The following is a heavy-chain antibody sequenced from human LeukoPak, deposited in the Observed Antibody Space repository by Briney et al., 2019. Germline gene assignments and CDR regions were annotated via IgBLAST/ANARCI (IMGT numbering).Heavy chain of an antibody. Sequence: GGSLRLSCAASGFTFSSYSMNWVRQAPGKGLEWVSYFGFSADIQSYADSVKGRFTISRDNAKSSLYLQMNSLRAEDTAVYSCARDYNWGFDYWGQGILVTVSS. J-gene: IGHJ4*02. V-gene: IGHV3-48*01. CDR3: ARDYNWGFDY. D-gene: IGHD1-20*01. CDR2: FGFSADIQ. CDR1: GFTFSSYS.